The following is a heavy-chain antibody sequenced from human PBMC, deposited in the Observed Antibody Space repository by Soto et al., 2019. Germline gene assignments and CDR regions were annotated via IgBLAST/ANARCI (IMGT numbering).Heavy chain of an antibody. D-gene: IGHD6-25*01. CDR2: ISYDGSNK. Sequence: QVQLVESGGGVVQPGRSLRLSCAASGFTFSSYGMHWVRQAPGKWLEWVAVISYDGSNKYYADSVKGRFTISRDNSKNTLYLQMNSLRAEDTAVYYCAKDHGKQRFFDYWGQGTLVTVSS. V-gene: IGHV3-30*18. J-gene: IGHJ4*02. CDR3: AKDHGKQRFFDY. CDR1: GFTFSSYG.